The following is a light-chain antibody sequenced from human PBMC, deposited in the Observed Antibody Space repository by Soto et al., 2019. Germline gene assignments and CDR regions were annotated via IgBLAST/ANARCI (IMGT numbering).Light chain of an antibody. V-gene: IGKV3-20*01. J-gene: IGKJ1*01. CDR2: GAS. Sequence: ETVLTQSPGTLSLSPGERATLSCRASQSVSSSDLAWYQQKPGQAPTLLIFGASSRAPGIPDRFSGSGSGTDFTLTISRLEPEDSAVYYCQQYGTTPRTFGQGTKVEIK. CDR1: QSVSSSD. CDR3: QQYGTTPRT.